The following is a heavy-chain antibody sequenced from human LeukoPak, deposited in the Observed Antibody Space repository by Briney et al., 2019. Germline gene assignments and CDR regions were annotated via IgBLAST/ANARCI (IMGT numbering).Heavy chain of an antibody. CDR2: IYYSGST. V-gene: IGHV4-39*01. D-gene: IGHD4-23*01. CDR1: GGSISSGSYY. CDR3: ARHWRLSYGGFDY. Sequence: PSETLSLTCTVSGGSISSGSYYWGWIRQPRGKGLEWIGSIYYSGSTYYNPSLKTRVTISVDTSKNQFSLQLSSVTAADTALYYCARHWRLSYGGFDYWGQGTLVTVSS. J-gene: IGHJ4*02.